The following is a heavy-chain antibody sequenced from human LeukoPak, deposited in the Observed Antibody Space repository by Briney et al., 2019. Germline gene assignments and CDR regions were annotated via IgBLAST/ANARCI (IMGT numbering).Heavy chain of an antibody. D-gene: IGHD2-15*01. V-gene: IGHV3-23*01. CDR2: ISGSGGST. Sequence: GGSLRLSCVASGFTFSSYAMSWVRQAPGKGLEWVSAISGSGGSTYYADSVKGRFTISRDNSKNTLYLQMNSLRVEDTAVYYCAKSPCSGGSCYSCWGQGTLVTVSS. CDR1: GFTFSSYA. J-gene: IGHJ4*02. CDR3: AKSPCSGGSCYSC.